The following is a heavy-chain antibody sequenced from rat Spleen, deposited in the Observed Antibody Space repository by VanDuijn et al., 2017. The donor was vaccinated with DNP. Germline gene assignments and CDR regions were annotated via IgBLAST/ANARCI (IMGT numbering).Heavy chain of an antibody. CDR1: GFTFSNYD. Sequence: EVQLVESGGGLVQPGGSLKLSCAASGFTFSNYDMAWVRQAPKKGLEWVATISYDGSNTYYRDSVKGRFTISRDNAKDTLYLQGDSLRSEDTATYYCVRPLGYSSYGFAYWGQGTLVTVSS. V-gene: IGHV5-7*01. J-gene: IGHJ3*01. CDR2: ISYDGSNT. CDR3: VRPLGYSSYGFAY. D-gene: IGHD1-2*01.